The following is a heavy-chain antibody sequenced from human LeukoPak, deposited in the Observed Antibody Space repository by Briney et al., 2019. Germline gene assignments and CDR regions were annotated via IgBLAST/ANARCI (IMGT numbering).Heavy chain of an antibody. D-gene: IGHD6-25*01. CDR3: ARGASGWEYTAFDI. CDR2: ISTGGGNT. V-gene: IGHV3-23*01. J-gene: IGHJ3*02. CDR1: GFTFNTYA. Sequence: PGGSLRLSCAASGFTFNTYAMSWVRQAPGKGLEWVSSISTGGGNTYYVDSVKGRFTISRDNSKNALFLQMNSLRAEDMAIYYCARGASGWEYTAFDIWGQGTIVTVSS.